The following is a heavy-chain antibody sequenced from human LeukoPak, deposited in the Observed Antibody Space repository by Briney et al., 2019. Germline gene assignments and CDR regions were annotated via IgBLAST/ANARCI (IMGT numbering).Heavy chain of an antibody. D-gene: IGHD3-22*01. V-gene: IGHV3-11*04. J-gene: IGHJ4*02. CDR2: ISSSGSTI. CDR3: ARDTYYYDSSGYTFDY. Sequence: GGSLRLSCAASGFTFSDYYMSWIRQAPGKGLEWVSYISSSGSTIYYADSVKGRFTISRDNAKNSLYLQMNSLRAEDTAVYYCARDTYYYDSSGYTFDYWGQGTLVTVSS. CDR1: GFTFSDYY.